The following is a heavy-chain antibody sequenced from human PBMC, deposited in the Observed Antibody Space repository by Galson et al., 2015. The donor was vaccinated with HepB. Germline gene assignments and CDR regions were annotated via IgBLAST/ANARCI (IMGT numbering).Heavy chain of an antibody. Sequence: SVKVSCKVSGYTLTELSMHWVRQAPGKGLEWMGGFDPEDGETIYAQKFQGRVTMTEDTSTDTAYMELSSLRSEDTAVYYCATLCSSTSCDSDYWGQGTLVTVSS. V-gene: IGHV1-24*01. CDR1: GYTLTELS. D-gene: IGHD2-2*02. J-gene: IGHJ4*02. CDR3: ATLCSSTSCDSDY. CDR2: FDPEDGET.